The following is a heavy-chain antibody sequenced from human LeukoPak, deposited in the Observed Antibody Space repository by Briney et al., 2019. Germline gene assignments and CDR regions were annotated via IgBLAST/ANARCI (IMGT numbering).Heavy chain of an antibody. D-gene: IGHD6-19*01. Sequence: GGSLRLSCAASGFTFSSYAMSWVRQAPGKGLEWVSAISGSGGSTYYADSVKGRFTISRDNSKNTLYLQMNSLRAEDTAVYYCAKARVAVAAPYYYYGMDVWGQGTTATVSS. CDR2: ISGSGGST. CDR1: GFTFSSYA. CDR3: AKARVAVAAPYYYYGMDV. J-gene: IGHJ6*02. V-gene: IGHV3-23*01.